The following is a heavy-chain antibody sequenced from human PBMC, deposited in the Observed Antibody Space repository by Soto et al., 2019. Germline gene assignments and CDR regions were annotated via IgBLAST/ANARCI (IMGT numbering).Heavy chain of an antibody. CDR3: ARDGGSSSDYFDS. J-gene: IGHJ4*02. Sequence: QVQLQESGPGLVKPSQTLSLTCTVSGGSIRSGGYSWSWIRQHPGKGLEWIGYIYYSGSTYYNPSLKSRVTISIDTSKSQFSLRLTSVTAADTAVYYCARDGGSSSDYFDSWGQGTLVTVFS. D-gene: IGHD6-6*01. V-gene: IGHV4-31*03. CDR2: IYYSGST. CDR1: GGSIRSGGYS.